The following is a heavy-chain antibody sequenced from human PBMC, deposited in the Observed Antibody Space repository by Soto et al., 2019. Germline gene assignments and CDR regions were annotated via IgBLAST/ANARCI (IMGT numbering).Heavy chain of an antibody. D-gene: IGHD3-16*02. J-gene: IGHJ6*02. CDR1: GFTFSSYW. CDR3: ARDDYDYVWGSYRYTNYYYGMDV. V-gene: IGHV3-74*01. CDR2: INSDGSST. Sequence: PGGSLRLSCAASGFTFSSYWMHWVRQAPGKGLVWVSRINSDGSSTGYADSVKGRFTISRDNAKNTLYLQMNSLRAEDTAVYYCARDDYDYVWGSYRYTNYYYGMDVWGQGTTVTVSS.